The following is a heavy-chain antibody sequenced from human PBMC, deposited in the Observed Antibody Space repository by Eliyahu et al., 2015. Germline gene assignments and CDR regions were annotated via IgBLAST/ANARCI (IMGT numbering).Heavy chain of an antibody. V-gene: IGHV1-2*02. Sequence: QVQLVQSGAEVKKPGASVKVSCKASGYTFTGYWMHWVRQAPGQGLEWMGWINPHSGGANFAQKFQSRVTMTRDTSITTAYMELTGLTPDDTAVYYCARGELERTLGAFDIWGQGTMVTVSS. D-gene: IGHD1-1*01. CDR2: INPHSGGA. CDR3: ARGELERTLGAFDI. CDR1: GYTFTGYW. J-gene: IGHJ3*02.